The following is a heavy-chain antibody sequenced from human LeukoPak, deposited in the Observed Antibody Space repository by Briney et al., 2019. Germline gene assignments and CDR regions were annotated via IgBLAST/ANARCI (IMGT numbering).Heavy chain of an antibody. CDR1: GGSISSSSYY. CDR3: ARSSGRGYSGYAFDI. CDR2: IYYSGST. J-gene: IGHJ3*02. D-gene: IGHD3-3*01. V-gene: IGHV4-39*07. Sequence: SETLSLTCTVSGGSISSSSYYWGWIRQPPGKGLEWIGSIYYSGSTYYNPSLKSRVTISVDTSKNQFSLKLSSVTAADTAVYYCARSSGRGYSGYAFDIWGQGTMVTVSS.